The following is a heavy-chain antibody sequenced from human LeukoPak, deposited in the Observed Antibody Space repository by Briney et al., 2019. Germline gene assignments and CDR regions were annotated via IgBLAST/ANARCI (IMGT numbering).Heavy chain of an antibody. D-gene: IGHD6-19*01. J-gene: IGHJ4*02. CDR1: GFTFSSYS. CDR2: ISSSSSYI. CDR3: ARGPRYSSGWFDY. Sequence: GGSLRLSCAAYGFTFSSYSMNWDPQAPGRGLEWVSYISSSSSYIYYADSVKGRFTISRDNAKNSLYLQMNSLGAEDTAVYYRARGPRYSSGWFDYWGQGTLVTVSS. V-gene: IGHV3-21*01.